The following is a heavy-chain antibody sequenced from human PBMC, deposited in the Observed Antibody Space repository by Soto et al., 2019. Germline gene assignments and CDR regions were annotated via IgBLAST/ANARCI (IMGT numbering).Heavy chain of an antibody. CDR3: AREVVVLGVIIPTPMDV. D-gene: IGHD3-10*01. CDR1: GFTFSGYE. CDR2: ISGSGSTI. V-gene: IGHV3-48*03. Sequence: EVQLVESGGGLVRPGGSLRLSCAASGFTFSGYEMNWVRQAPGKGLEWVSYISGSGSTIYYADSVKGRFTISRDNAKDSLYLQMNSLRAEDTAVYYCAREVVVLGVIIPTPMDVWGQGTTVTVSS. J-gene: IGHJ6*02.